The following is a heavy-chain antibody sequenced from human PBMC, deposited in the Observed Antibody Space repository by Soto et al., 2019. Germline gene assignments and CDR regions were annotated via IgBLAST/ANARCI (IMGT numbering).Heavy chain of an antibody. D-gene: IGHD6-19*01. CDR3: ARAPSIAVAVAY. J-gene: IGHJ4*02. CDR2: ISAYNGNT. CDR1: GYTFTSYS. Sequence: ASVNVSWKSSGYTFTSYSISWVRQAPGQGLEWMGWISAYNGNTNYAQKLQGRVTMTTDTSTSTAYMELRSLRSDDTAVYYCARAPSIAVAVAYWGQGTLVTVSS. V-gene: IGHV1-18*01.